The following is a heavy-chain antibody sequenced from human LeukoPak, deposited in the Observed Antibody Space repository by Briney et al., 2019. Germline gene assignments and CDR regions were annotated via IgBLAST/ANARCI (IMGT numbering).Heavy chain of an antibody. J-gene: IGHJ3*02. D-gene: IGHD4-17*01. V-gene: IGHV5-51*01. CDR2: IYPGDSDT. CDR1: GYIFTSCS. Sequence: GESLKISCKGSGYIFTSCSIGWVRQMPGKGLEWMGIIYPGDSDTRYSPSFQGQVTISADKSINTAYLQWSSLKASDTAMYYCARDPFDYGDYDLDSFAFDIWGQGTMVTVSS. CDR3: ARDPFDYGDYDLDSFAFDI.